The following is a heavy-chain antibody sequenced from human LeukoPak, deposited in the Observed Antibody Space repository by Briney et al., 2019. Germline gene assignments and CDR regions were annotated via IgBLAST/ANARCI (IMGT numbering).Heavy chain of an antibody. D-gene: IGHD3-16*02. Sequence: PSETLSLTCAVYGGSFSGYYWSWIRQPPGKGLEWIGEINQSGSTNYNPSLKSRVTISVDTSKNQFSLKLSSVTAADTAVYYCARGRDYVWGSYRPFDYWGQGTLVTVSS. V-gene: IGHV4-34*01. CDR3: ARGRDYVWGSYRPFDY. J-gene: IGHJ4*02. CDR2: INQSGST. CDR1: GGSFSGYY.